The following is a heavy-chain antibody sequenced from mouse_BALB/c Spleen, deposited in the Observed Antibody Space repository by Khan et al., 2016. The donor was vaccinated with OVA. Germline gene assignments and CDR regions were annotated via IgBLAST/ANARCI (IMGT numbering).Heavy chain of an antibody. V-gene: IGHV2-3*01. CDR3: AKFTPDYYSMDY. J-gene: IGHJ4*01. D-gene: IGHD1-1*01. Sequence: QVQLKESGPGLVAPSQSLSITCTVSGFSLTSYGVTWVRHPPGKGLEWLGVIWGDGNTNYHSTLISRLIISKDISKSQVFLKLNSLQTDDTATYYCAKFTPDYYSMDYWGQGTSVTVSS. CDR1: GFSLTSYG. CDR2: IWGDGNT.